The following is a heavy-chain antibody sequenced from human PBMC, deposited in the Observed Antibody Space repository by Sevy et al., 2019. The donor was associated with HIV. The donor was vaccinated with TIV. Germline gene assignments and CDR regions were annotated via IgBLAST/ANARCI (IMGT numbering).Heavy chain of an antibody. CDR2: INHIGST. Sequence: SETLSLTCAVYGGSFSGFYWTWIRQPPGKGLEWIGEINHIGSTTYNPSLKSRVTISVDTSKNQFSLKLSSVTAADTAVYYCARGQWQLYYWGQGIQVTVSS. J-gene: IGHJ4*02. CDR1: GGSFSGFY. CDR3: ARGQWQLYY. D-gene: IGHD3-3*01. V-gene: IGHV4-34*01.